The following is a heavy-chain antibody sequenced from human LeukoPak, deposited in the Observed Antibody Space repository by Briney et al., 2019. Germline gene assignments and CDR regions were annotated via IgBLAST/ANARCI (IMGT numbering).Heavy chain of an antibody. CDR3: ARVGITMIVVADAFDT. Sequence: LGESLQISCKGSGYSFTSYWIGWVRQMPGKGLEWMRIIYPGDSDTRYSPSFQGQVTISADKSISTAYLQWSSLKASDTAMYYCARVGITMIVVADAFDTWGQGTMVTVSS. CDR2: IYPGDSDT. J-gene: IGHJ3*02. CDR1: GYSFTSYW. D-gene: IGHD3-22*01. V-gene: IGHV5-51*01.